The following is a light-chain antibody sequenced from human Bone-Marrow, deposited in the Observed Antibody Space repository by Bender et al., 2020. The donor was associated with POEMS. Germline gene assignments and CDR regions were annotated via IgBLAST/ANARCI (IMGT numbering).Light chain of an antibody. V-gene: IGLV1-44*01. CDR3: AVRDGSLSGSV. J-gene: IGLJ3*02. CDR2: SSH. CDR1: SSNIGAHA. Sequence: QSVLTQPPSASGTPGQRVTISCSGGSSNIGAHAVNWYQHLPGTAPKLLIYSSHRRPSEVPDRFSGSRSGTSASLAISGHQSEDEPDYDCAVRDGSLSGSVFGAGTKLAAL.